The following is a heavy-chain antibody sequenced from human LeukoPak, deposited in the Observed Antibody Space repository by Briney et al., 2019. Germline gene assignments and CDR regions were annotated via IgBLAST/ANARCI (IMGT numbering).Heavy chain of an antibody. CDR2: IYDIRST. J-gene: IGHJ4*02. CDR1: GGSISSSSYY. V-gene: IGHV4-39*01. CDR3: ARPAVEMATIPLDY. Sequence: SEPLSLTCTVSGGSISSSSYYWGWIRQPPGKGLEWIGSIYDIRSTSYNPSLTSLVTISVDASKNQSSLRLSSVTAADTAVYYCARPAVEMATIPLDYWGQGTLVTVSS. D-gene: IGHD5-24*01.